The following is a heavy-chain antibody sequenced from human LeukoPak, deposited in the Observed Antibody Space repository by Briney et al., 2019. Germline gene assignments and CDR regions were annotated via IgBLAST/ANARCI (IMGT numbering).Heavy chain of an antibody. D-gene: IGHD2-15*01. CDR1: GYTFTGYY. J-gene: IGHJ4*02. Sequence: ASVKVSCKASGYTFTGYYMHWVRQAPGQGLEWMGRINPNSGGTNYAQKFQGRVTMTRDTSISTAYMELSRLRPDDTAVYYCASIDIVVVVAATPHWGQGTLVTVSS. CDR2: INPNSGGT. V-gene: IGHV1-2*06. CDR3: ASIDIVVVVAATPH.